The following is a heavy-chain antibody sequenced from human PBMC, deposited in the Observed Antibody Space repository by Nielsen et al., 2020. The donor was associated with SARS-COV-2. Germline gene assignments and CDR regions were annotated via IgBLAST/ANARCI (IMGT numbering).Heavy chain of an antibody. J-gene: IGHJ4*02. CDR2: IYYSGST. Sequence: ESLKISCTVSGGSISSYYWSWIRQPPGKGLEWIGYIYYSGSTNYNPPLKSRVTISVDTSKNQFSLKLSSVTAADTAVYYCARHWGGYYSSFDYWGQGTLVTVSS. V-gene: IGHV4-59*08. CDR1: GGSISSYY. D-gene: IGHD3-3*01. CDR3: ARHWGGYYSSFDY.